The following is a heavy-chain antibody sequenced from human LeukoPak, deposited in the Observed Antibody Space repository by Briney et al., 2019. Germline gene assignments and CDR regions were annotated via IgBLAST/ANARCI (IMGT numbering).Heavy chain of an antibody. V-gene: IGHV7-4-1*02. D-gene: IGHD5-24*01. J-gene: IGHJ4*02. Sequence: ASVXXXCXXXGYXFARXXXQWVRXXPXQXXXXXXXINTDTGEPTYAQGFTGRVVFSLDTSVSTAFLQITGLKAEDTAVYYCARPLEGYNFPGESGVWGQGTLVTVSP. CDR3: ARPLEGYNFPGESGV. CDR1: GYXFARXX. CDR2: INTDTGEP.